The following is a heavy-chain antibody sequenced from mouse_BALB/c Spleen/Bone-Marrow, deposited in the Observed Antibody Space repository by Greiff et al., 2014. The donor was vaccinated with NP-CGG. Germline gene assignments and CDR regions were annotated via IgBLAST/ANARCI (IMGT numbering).Heavy chain of an antibody. CDR3: ARWTRGDYFDY. J-gene: IGHJ2*01. V-gene: IGHV1-18*01. Sequence: EVKLIESGPELVKPGASVKISCKTSGYTFTEYTMHWVKQSHGKSLEWIGSINPNNGGTTYNQKFRGKATLTVDNSSTTAYMELRRLTSEDSAVYYCARWTRGDYFDYWGQGTTLTVSS. CDR1: GYTFTEYT. CDR2: INPNNGGT.